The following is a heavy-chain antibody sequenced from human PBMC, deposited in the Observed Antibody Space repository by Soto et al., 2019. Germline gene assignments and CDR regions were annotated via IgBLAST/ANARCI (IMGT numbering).Heavy chain of an antibody. CDR3: ARATRGYYYDSSRDVPFDI. CDR1: GGTFSSYA. V-gene: IGHV1-69*06. CDR2: IIPIFGTA. Sequence: QVQLVQSGAEVKKPGSSVKVSCKASGGTFSSYAISWVRQAPGQGLEWMGGIIPIFGTANYAQKFQGRVTITADKSTSTAYMELSSLRSEDTAVYYCARATRGYYYDSSRDVPFDIWGQGTMVTVSS. D-gene: IGHD3-22*01. J-gene: IGHJ3*02.